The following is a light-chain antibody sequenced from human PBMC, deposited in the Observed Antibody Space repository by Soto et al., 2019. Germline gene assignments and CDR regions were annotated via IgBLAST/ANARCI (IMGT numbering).Light chain of an antibody. J-gene: IGKJ4*01. V-gene: IGKV3-20*01. CDR3: QQFSSYPLT. CDR2: GAS. Sequence: ETVLTQSPGTLSLSPVERATLSCRSIQSVRSSYLALYQQNAGQAPRILIYGASSRATGIADRFSGSGSETDFTLTISRLEHEDVAVYYCQQFSSYPLTFGGGTKVDIK. CDR1: QSVRSSY.